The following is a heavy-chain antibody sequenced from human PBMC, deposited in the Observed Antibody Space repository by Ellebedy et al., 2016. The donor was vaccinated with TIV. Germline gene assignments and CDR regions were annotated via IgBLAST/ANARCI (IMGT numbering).Heavy chain of an antibody. CDR1: GFTFSSYW. J-gene: IGHJ6*02. Sequence: GESLKISCAASGFTFSSYWMNWVRQAPGKGLEWVANINQDGSVKHYVDSVKGRFTISRDNAKNSLYLQMSSLRAEDTAVYHCARAMDVWGQGTTVTVSS. CDR3: ARAMDV. CDR2: INQDGSVK. V-gene: IGHV3-7*03.